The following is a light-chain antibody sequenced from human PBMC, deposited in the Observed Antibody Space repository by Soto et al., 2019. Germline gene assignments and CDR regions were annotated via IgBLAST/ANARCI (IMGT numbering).Light chain of an antibody. Sequence: EIVLTQSPGTLSSSPGERATLSCRASQTVTSNYLAWYQQKPGQAPRLLFFGASIRATGIPDRFSGSGSGTDFTLTISRLEPEDFAVYYCQQYGSSSWTFGQGTKVDIK. V-gene: IGKV3-20*01. CDR3: QQYGSSSWT. CDR2: GAS. J-gene: IGKJ1*01. CDR1: QTVTSNY.